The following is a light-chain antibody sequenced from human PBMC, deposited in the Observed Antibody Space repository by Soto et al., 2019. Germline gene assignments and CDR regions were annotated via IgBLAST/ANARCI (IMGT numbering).Light chain of an antibody. CDR3: AAWDDSLNVSYV. CDR1: SSNIGSNT. Sequence: QSVLTQPPSASGTPGQRVTISCSGSSSNIGSNTVNWYQQLPGTAPKLLIYSNNQRPSEVPDRFSGSKSGTSASLAISGLQSEDEADYYCAAWDDSLNVSYVFGTGTKVTVL. CDR2: SNN. V-gene: IGLV1-44*01. J-gene: IGLJ1*01.